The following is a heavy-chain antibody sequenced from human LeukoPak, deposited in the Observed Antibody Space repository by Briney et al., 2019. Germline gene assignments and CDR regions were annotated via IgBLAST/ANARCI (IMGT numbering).Heavy chain of an antibody. V-gene: IGHV3-30-3*01. CDR3: ARDLAGK. D-gene: IGHD6-19*01. J-gene: IGHJ4*02. CDR2: ISYDGSNK. CDR1: GFTFSSYA. Sequence: GGSLRLSCAASGFTFSSYAMHWVRQAPGKGLEWVAVISYDGSNKYYADSVKGRFTISRDNSKNTLYLQMNSLRAEDTAVYYCARDLAGKWGQGTLVTVSS.